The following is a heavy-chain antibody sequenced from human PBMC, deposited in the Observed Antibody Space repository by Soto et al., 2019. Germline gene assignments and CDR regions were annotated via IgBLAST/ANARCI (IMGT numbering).Heavy chain of an antibody. CDR1: GFTFSSYA. CDR3: ARGDVVVVAATIDY. D-gene: IGHD2-15*01. J-gene: IGHJ4*02. CDR2: ISYDGSNK. Sequence: QVQLVESGGDVVQPGRSLRLSCAASGFTFSSYAMHWVRQAPGKGLEWVAVISYDGSNKYYADSVKGRFTISRDNSKNTLYLQMNSLRAEDTAVYYCARGDVVVVAATIDYWGQGTLVTVSS. V-gene: IGHV3-30-3*01.